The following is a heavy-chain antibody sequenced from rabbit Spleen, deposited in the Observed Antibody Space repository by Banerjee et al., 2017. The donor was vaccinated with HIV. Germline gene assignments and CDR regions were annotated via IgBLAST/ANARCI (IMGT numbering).Heavy chain of an antibody. V-gene: IGHV1S45*01. D-gene: IGHD1-1*01. CDR3: ARDQGTSFSTYGMDL. CDR1: GFSFSTSYD. Sequence: QEQLVESGGGLVQPGASLTLTCTASGFSFSTSYDMCWVRQAPGKGLEWIACIYTGNGKTYYASWAKGRFTISKTSSTTVTLQMTSLTVADTATYFCARDQGTSFSTYGMDLWGPGTLVTV. CDR2: IYTGNGKT. J-gene: IGHJ6*01.